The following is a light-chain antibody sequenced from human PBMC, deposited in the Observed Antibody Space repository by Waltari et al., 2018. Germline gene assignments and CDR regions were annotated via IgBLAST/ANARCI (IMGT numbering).Light chain of an antibody. J-gene: IGLJ2*01. V-gene: IGLV2-11*01. CDR2: DVN. CDR1: NSAVGGYNY. CDR3: CSFVGSYTSV. Sequence: QSAPTQPRSVSGSPGQSVSISCTGRNSAVGGYNYVSWYQQYPGRAPKMLIYDVNKRSSGVPDRFSGSKVGNTASLTISGLLPEDEADYYCCSFVGSYTSVFGGGTKVTVL.